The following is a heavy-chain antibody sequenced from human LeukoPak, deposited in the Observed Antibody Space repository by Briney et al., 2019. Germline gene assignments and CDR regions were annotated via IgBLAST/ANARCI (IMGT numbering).Heavy chain of an antibody. CDR2: ISGSGGST. J-gene: IGHJ4*02. Sequence: GGSLRLSCAASGFTFDDYGMSWVRQAPGKGLEWVSAISGSGGSTYYADSVKGRFTISRDNSKNTLYLQMNSLRAEDTAVYYCAKGAFGGVIVTRYYFDYWGQGTLVTVSS. D-gene: IGHD3-16*02. CDR3: AKGAFGGVIVTRYYFDY. CDR1: GFTFDDYG. V-gene: IGHV3-23*01.